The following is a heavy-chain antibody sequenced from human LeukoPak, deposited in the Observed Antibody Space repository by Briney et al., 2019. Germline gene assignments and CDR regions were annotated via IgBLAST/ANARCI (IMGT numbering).Heavy chain of an antibody. V-gene: IGHV3-74*01. Sequence: GGSLRLSCAASGFTFSSYWMHWVRHAPGEGLVWVSRINSDGSSTTYADSVKGRFTISRDNSKNSLYLQMNSLRAEDTALYYCAKLATQWELLGEFDYWGQGTLVTVSS. J-gene: IGHJ4*02. CDR1: GFTFSSYW. D-gene: IGHD1-26*01. CDR3: AKLATQWELLGEFDY. CDR2: INSDGSST.